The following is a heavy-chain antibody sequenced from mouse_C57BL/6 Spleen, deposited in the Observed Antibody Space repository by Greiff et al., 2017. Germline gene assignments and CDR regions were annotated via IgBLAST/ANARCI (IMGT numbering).Heavy chain of an antibody. Sequence: DVQLQESGPELVKPGASVKISCKASGYSFTGYYMNWVKQSPEKSLEWIGEINPSTGGTTYNQKFKAKATLTVDKSSSTAYMQLKSLTSEDSAVYYCARRGDGYFWYFDVWGTGTTVTVSS. D-gene: IGHD2-3*01. J-gene: IGHJ1*03. CDR3: ARRGDGYFWYFDV. CDR1: GYSFTGYY. CDR2: INPSTGGT. V-gene: IGHV1-42*01.